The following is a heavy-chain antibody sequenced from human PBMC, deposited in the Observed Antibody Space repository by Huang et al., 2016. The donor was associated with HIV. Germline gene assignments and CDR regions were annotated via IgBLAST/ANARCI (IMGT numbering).Heavy chain of an antibody. CDR1: GGSLDNRTSY. V-gene: IGHV4-39*01. D-gene: IGHD3-3*01. CDR3: ARRWDYDFCSGSSYYFGS. CDR2: IYYSATT. Sequence: QLQLQESGPGQVKPSETLSLTCTVSGGSLDNRTSYWGWIRPPPGKGLEWIGNIYYSATTYYTPSLKSRVTISVDTSNDQFSLRLDSVTAADTAVYYCARRWDYDFCSGSSYYFGSWGQGTLVTVSS. J-gene: IGHJ4*02.